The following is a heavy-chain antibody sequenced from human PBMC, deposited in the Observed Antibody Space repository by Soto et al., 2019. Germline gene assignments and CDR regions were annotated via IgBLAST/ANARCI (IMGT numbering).Heavy chain of an antibody. D-gene: IGHD3-3*01. J-gene: IGHJ5*02. CDR2: IYYSGST. CDR1: GGSISSYY. Sequence: SETLSLTCTVSGGSISSYYWSWIRQPPGKGLEWIGYIYYSGSTNYNPSLKSRVSISVDTSKNQFSLKLSSVTAEDTAVYYCERLFLGLNSRVIWFDPCGQGTLVTVSA. V-gene: IGHV4-59*08. CDR3: ERLFLGLNSRVIWFDP.